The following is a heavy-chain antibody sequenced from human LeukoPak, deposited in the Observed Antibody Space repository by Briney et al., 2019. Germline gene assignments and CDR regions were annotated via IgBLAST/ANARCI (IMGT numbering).Heavy chain of an antibody. D-gene: IGHD1-14*01. V-gene: IGHV4-39*07. CDR1: GDSVTTDNFY. J-gene: IGHJ4*02. CDR3: ARAPHTSPTDYYFDF. CDR2: VYRSGSA. Sequence: SETLSLTCNVSGDSVTTDNFYWAWIRQPPGRGPEWIGTVYRSGSAYHNPSLKSRLTISIDTSKNQFSLKLTSVTAADTALYFCARAPHTSPTDYYFDFWGPGTLVTVSS.